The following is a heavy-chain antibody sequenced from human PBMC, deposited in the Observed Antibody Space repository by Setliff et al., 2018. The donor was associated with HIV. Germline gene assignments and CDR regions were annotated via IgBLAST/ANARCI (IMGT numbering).Heavy chain of an antibody. J-gene: IGHJ5*02. CDR2: ISATGST. CDR1: GGIISSDSFF. V-gene: IGHV4-61*09. CDR3: ARHYEYLESSWLDP. D-gene: IGHD3-3*01. Sequence: LSLTCTVSGGIISSDSFFWSWIRQPAGKGLEWIGHISATGSTNYNPSLKSRVTMSLDTSKNQFSLKLNSVTAADTAIYYCARHYEYLESSWLDPWGQGTQVTVSS.